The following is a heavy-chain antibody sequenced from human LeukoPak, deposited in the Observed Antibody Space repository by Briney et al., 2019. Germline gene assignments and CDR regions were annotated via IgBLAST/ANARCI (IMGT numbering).Heavy chain of an antibody. J-gene: IGHJ6*02. CDR1: GFTFNTYA. Sequence: GGSPRLSCTASGFTFNTYAMRWVRQAPGKGVEWVSTISGSGGSSYYADSVKGRFTISRDNSNNTLYLQMNSLRAEDTAVYYCARWPTYYYDSSGYYRMDGMDVWGQGTTVTVSS. D-gene: IGHD3-22*01. V-gene: IGHV3-23*01. CDR2: ISGSGGSS. CDR3: ARWPTYYYDSSGYYRMDGMDV.